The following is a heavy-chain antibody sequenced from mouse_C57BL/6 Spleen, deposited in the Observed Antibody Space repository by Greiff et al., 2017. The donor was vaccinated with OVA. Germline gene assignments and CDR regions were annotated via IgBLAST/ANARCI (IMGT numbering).Heavy chain of an antibody. CDR3: ARSAGDGYNWYFDV. V-gene: IGHV1-82*01. J-gene: IGHJ1*03. CDR1: GYAFSSSW. CDR2: IYPGDGDT. Sequence: VQLQQSGPELVKPGASVKISCKASGYAFSSSWMNWVKQRPGKGLEWIGRIYPGDGDTNYNGKFKGKATLTADKSSSTAYMQLSSLTSEDSAVYFCARSAGDGYNWYFDVWGTGTTVTVSS. D-gene: IGHD2-3*01.